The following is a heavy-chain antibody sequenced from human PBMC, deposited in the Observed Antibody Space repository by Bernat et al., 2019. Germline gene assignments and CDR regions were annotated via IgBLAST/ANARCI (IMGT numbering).Heavy chain of an antibody. CDR3: AKPVANYYFDY. V-gene: IGHV3-30*18. CDR2: ISYDGSNK. J-gene: IGHJ4*02. Sequence: QVQLVESGGGVVQPGRSLRLSCAASGFTFSSYGMHWVRQAPGKGLEWVAVISYDGSNKYYADSVKGRFTISRDNSKNTLYLQMNSLRAEDTAVYYCAKPVANYYFDYWGQGTLVTVSS. D-gene: IGHD5-12*01. CDR1: GFTFSSYG.